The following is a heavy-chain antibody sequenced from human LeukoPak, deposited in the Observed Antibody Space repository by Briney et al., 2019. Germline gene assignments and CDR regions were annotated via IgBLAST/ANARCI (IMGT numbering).Heavy chain of an antibody. J-gene: IGHJ4*02. CDR2: IRNKANSYTT. CDR3: TRLVGAND. V-gene: IGHV3-72*01. CDR1: GFTFSDHA. Sequence: PGGSLRLSCAASGFTFSDHAMDWVRQAPGKGLEWVGRIRNKANSYTTEYAASVQGRFTVSRGDSKNSLYLQMNSMKTEDTAVYYCTRLVGANDWGQGTLVTVSS. D-gene: IGHD1-26*01.